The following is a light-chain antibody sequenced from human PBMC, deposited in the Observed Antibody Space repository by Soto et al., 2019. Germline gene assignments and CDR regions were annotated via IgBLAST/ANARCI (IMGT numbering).Light chain of an antibody. CDR1: QGISSY. V-gene: IGKV1-9*01. CDR3: HKYSTYSWT. Sequence: IQFTQSPSSLSASVGDRVTITCRASQGISSYLAWYQQKPGKAPKLLIYAASTLQSGVPSRFSGSGSGTDFTLTISSLQPEDFATYYCHKYSTYSWTFGQGTKVDIK. J-gene: IGKJ1*01. CDR2: AAS.